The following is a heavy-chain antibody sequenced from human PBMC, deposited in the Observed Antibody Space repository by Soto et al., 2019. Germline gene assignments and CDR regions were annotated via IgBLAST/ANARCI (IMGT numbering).Heavy chain of an antibody. CDR1: GGTFSSYA. V-gene: IGHV1-69*13. Sequence: SVKVSCKASGGTFSSYAISWVRQAPGQGLEWMGGIIPIFGTANYAQKFQGRVTITADESTSTAYMELSSLRSEDTAVYYCARVTGTMVYYYYYGMDVWGQGTTVTVSS. CDR3: ARVTGTMVYYYYYGMDV. D-gene: IGHD1-20*01. J-gene: IGHJ6*02. CDR2: IIPIFGTA.